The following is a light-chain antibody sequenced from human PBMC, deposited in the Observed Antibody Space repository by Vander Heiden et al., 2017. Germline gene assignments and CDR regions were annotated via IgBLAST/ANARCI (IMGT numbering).Light chain of an antibody. V-gene: IGKV3-20*01. CDR3: QQYGSAPPFPCT. CDR1: PSVSSSY. CDR2: GAS. Sequence: ELVLTQSPGPLSLSPGERTTLSCCASPSVSSSYFTWYQQNPGQARRLLILGASSTATLIPDRSSGSGAGTSVTHTISRLDPEDLAVYDCQQYGSAPPFPCTFGPGTKVDIK. J-gene: IGKJ3*01.